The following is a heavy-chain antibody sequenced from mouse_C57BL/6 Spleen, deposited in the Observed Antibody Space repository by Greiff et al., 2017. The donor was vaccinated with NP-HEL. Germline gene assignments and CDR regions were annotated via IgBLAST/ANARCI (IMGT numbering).Heavy chain of an antibody. CDR2: INPNNGGT. CDR1: GYTFTDYN. CDR3: APITTVVAHWYFDV. D-gene: IGHD1-1*01. Sequence: EVKLVESGPELVKPGASVKMSCKASGYTFTDYNMHWVKQSHGKSLEWIGYINPNNGGTSYNQKFKGKATLTVNKSSSTAYMELRSLTSEDSAVYYCAPITTVVAHWYFDVWGTGTTVTVSS. V-gene: IGHV1-22*01. J-gene: IGHJ1*03.